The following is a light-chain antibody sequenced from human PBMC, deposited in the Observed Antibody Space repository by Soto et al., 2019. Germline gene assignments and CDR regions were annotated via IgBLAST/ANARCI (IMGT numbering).Light chain of an antibody. CDR2: GAS. J-gene: IGKJ5*01. CDR3: QQYGTSLT. CDR1: QSVSSSY. Sequence: EIVLTQSPGTLSLSPGERATLSCRASQSVSSSYLAWYQQKPGQAPRLLIYGASSRATGIPDRFSGSGSGTDFTLTISRLEPEDFAVSYCQQYGTSLTFGQGTRLEIK. V-gene: IGKV3-20*01.